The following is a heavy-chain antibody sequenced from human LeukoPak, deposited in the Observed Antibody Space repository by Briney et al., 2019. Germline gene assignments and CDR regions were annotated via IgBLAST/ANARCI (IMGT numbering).Heavy chain of an antibody. V-gene: IGHV3-53*01. D-gene: IGHD2-15*01. Sequence: GGSLRLSCAASGFTVSSNYMSWVRQAPGKGLEWVSVIYSGGSTYYADSVKGRFTISRDNSKNTLYLQMNSLRAEDTAVYYCARDFGGYCSGGSCYNWGQGTLVAVSS. CDR1: GFTVSSNY. CDR3: ARDFGGYCSGGSCYN. J-gene: IGHJ4*02. CDR2: IYSGGST.